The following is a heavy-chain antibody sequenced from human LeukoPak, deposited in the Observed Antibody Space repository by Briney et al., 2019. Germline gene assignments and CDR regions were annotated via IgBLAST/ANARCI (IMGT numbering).Heavy chain of an antibody. D-gene: IGHD2-21*02. CDR1: GYTFTSYG. CDR3: AIQSKEVTAIQDYYYMDV. V-gene: IGHV1-18*01. J-gene: IGHJ6*03. CDR2: ISAYNGNT. Sequence: ASVKVSCKASGYTFTSYGISWVRQPPGQGLEWMGWISAYNGNTNYAQKLQGRVTMTTDTSTSTAYMELRSLRSDDTAVYYCAIQSKEVTAIQDYYYMDVWGKGTTVTVSS.